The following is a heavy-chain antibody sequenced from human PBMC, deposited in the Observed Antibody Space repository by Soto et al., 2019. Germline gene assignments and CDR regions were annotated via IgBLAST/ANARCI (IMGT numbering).Heavy chain of an antibody. J-gene: IGHJ3*02. V-gene: IGHV4-59*01. D-gene: IGHD5-12*01. CDR3: ARGRGIVATIFAFDT. Sequence: SETLSLTCTVSGGSISSYYWSWIRQPPGKGLEWIGYIYYSGSTNYNPSLKSRVTISVDTSKNQFSLKLSSVTAADTAVYYCARGRGIVATIFAFDTWGKGTMVTVSS. CDR2: IYYSGST. CDR1: GGSISSYY.